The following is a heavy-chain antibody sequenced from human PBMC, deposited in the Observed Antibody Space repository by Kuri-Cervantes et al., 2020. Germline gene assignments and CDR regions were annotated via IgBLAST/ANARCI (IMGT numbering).Heavy chain of an antibody. J-gene: IGHJ4*02. Sequence: SVKVSCKASGGTFSSYIISWVRQAPGQGLEWMGGIIPIVGTPNYAQKFQGRVTITTDESTSTVYMELSNLRSEDTAVYYCARHMGKWELPYFDYWGQGTLVTVSS. CDR1: GGTFSSYI. CDR2: IIPIVGTP. CDR3: ARHMGKWELPYFDY. D-gene: IGHD1-26*01. V-gene: IGHV1-69*16.